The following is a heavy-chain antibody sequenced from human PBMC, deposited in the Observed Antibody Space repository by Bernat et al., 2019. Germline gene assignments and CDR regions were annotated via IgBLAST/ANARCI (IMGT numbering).Heavy chain of an antibody. D-gene: IGHD6-19*01. V-gene: IGHV3-33*01. CDR1: GFSFRTYG. CDR3: AREAGLVKYYFDY. Sequence: QVQLVESGGGVVQPGRSLRLSCAASGFSFRTYGMHWVRQAPGKGLEWVAVIWYDGSNKYYADSVKGRFTISRDNSKNTLYLQMNSLRAEDTAVYYCAREAGLVKYYFDYWGQGTLVTVSS. J-gene: IGHJ4*02. CDR2: IWYDGSNK.